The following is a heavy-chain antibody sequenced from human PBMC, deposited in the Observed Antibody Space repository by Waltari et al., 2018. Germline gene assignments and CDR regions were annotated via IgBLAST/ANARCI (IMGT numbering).Heavy chain of an antibody. D-gene: IGHD1-26*01. CDR2: IRYDGSNK. CDR3: AKDGFGGSYMYGMDV. V-gene: IGHV3-30*02. Sequence: QVQLVESGGGVVQPGGSLRLSCAASGFPFSSYGMHWVRQAPGKGLEWVAFIRYDGSNKYYADSVKGRFTISRDNSKNTLYLQMNSLRAEDTAVYYCAKDGFGGSYMYGMDVWGQGTTVTVSS. CDR1: GFPFSSYG. J-gene: IGHJ6*02.